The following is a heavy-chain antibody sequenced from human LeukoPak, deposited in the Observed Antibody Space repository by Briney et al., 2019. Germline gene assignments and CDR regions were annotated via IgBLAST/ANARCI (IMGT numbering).Heavy chain of an antibody. CDR3: VRDRSGGYSVDY. CDR2: MFHTGST. CDR1: GYSISGSYY. J-gene: IGHJ4*02. D-gene: IGHD1-26*01. Sequence: PSETLSLTCAVSGYSISGSYYWGWIRQPPGKGLEWIASMFHTGSTYYNPSLKSRVTLSIDTSKNQFSLKMNSLTAADTAVYYCVRDRSGGYSVDYWGQGTLVSVS. V-gene: IGHV4-38-2*02.